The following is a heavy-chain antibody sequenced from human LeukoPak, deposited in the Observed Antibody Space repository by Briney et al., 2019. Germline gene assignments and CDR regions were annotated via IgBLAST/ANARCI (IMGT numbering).Heavy chain of an antibody. Sequence: GGSLRLSCAASGLTFSSYWMHWARQVPGKGLVWVSRINADGSFISYADSVKGRFTISRDNAKNTLYLQMSSLRAEDTAVYYCAGLSGSYYGKYWGQGILVTVSS. CDR2: INADGSFI. CDR1: GLTFSSYW. D-gene: IGHD1-26*01. V-gene: IGHV3-74*01. J-gene: IGHJ4*02. CDR3: AGLSGSYYGKY.